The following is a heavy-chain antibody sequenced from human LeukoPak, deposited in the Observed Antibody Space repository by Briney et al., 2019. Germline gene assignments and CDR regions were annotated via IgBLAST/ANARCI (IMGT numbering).Heavy chain of an antibody. V-gene: IGHV1-18*01. CDR1: GYTFTSYG. J-gene: IGHJ5*02. CDR2: ISAYNGNT. CDR3: ARDYCSSTSCYWFDP. D-gene: IGHD2-2*01. Sequence: GASVKVSCKASGYTFTSYGISWVRQAPGQGLEWMGWISAYNGNTNYAQKLQGRVTTTTDTSTSTAYMELRSLRSDDTAVYYCARDYCSSTSCYWFDPWGQGTLVTVSS.